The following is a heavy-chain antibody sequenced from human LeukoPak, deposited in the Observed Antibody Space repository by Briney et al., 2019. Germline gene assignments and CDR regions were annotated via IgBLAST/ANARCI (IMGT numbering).Heavy chain of an antibody. CDR2: ISSSSSYI. CDR1: GFTFSSYS. D-gene: IGHD6-13*01. CDR3: AKDLAAALVPYYFDY. Sequence: GGSLRLSCAASGFTFSSYSMNWVRQAPGKGLEWVSSISSSSSYIYYADSVKGRFTISRDNSKNTLYLQMHSLRAEDTAVYYCAKDLAAALVPYYFDYWGQGTLVTVSS. J-gene: IGHJ4*02. V-gene: IGHV3-21*04.